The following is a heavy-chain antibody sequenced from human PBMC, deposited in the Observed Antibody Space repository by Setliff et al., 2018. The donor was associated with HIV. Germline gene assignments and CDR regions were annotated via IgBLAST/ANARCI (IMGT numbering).Heavy chain of an antibody. CDR1: GYTVTSYY. Sequence: ASVKVSCKASGYTVTSYYMHWVRQAPGQGLEWMGIINPSGGSTSYAQKFQGRVTMTRDTSTSTVYMELRSLRSEDTAVYYCARQYSSSWREEQYFQHWGQGTLVTVSS. V-gene: IGHV1-46*01. CDR2: INPSGGST. D-gene: IGHD6-13*01. J-gene: IGHJ1*01. CDR3: ARQYSSSWREEQYFQH.